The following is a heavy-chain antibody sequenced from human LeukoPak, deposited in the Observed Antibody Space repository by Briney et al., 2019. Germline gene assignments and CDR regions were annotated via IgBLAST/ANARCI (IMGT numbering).Heavy chain of an antibody. CDR3: ARVTNHYYYGMDV. CDR2: INHSGST. V-gene: IGHV4-34*01. J-gene: IGHJ6*02. CDR1: GGSFSGYY. D-gene: IGHD2-8*01. Sequence: SETLSLTCAVYGGSFSGYYWSWIRQPPGKGLEWIGEINHSGSTNYNPSPKSRVTISVDTSKNQFSLKLSSVTAADTAVYYCARVTNHYYYGMDVWGQGTTVTVSS.